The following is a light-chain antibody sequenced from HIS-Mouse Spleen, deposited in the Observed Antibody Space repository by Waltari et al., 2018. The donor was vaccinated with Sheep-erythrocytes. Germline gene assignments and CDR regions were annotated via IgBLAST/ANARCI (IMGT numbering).Light chain of an antibody. V-gene: IGLV2-14*03. CDR1: SSDVGGYNY. Sequence: QSALTQPASVSGSPGQSITISCTGTSSDVGGYNYVSWYQQHQGKAPKLMIYDVSNRPAGVSNRFSGSKSGNTASLTSSGLQAEDEADYYCSSYTSSSTWVFGGGTKLTVL. CDR3: SSYTSSSTWV. CDR2: DVS. J-gene: IGLJ3*02.